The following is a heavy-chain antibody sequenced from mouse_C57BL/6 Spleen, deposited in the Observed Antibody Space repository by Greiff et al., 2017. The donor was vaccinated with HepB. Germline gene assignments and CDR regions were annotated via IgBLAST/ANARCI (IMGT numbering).Heavy chain of an antibody. CDR3: ARSRVTGLDY. Sequence: QVQLQQPGAELVMPGASVKLSCKASGYTFTSYWMHWVKQRPGQGLEWIGEIDPSDSYTNYNQKFKGKSTLTVDKSSSTAYMQLSSLTSEDSAVYYCARSRVTGLDYWGQGTTLTVSS. CDR2: IDPSDSYT. J-gene: IGHJ2*01. V-gene: IGHV1-69*01. D-gene: IGHD2-1*01. CDR1: GYTFTSYW.